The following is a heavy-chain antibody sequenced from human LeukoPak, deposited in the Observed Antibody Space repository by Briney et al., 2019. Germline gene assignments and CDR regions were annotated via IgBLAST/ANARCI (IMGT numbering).Heavy chain of an antibody. CDR1: GFTFSSYA. J-gene: IGHJ4*02. V-gene: IGHV3-30-3*01. Sequence: GGSLRLSCAASGFTFSSYAMHWVRQAPGKGLEWVAVISYDGSNKYYADSVKGRYTIPRDNSKNTLYLQMNSLRAEDTAVYYCAIEGGSYFWGQGTLVTVSS. CDR2: ISYDGSNK. D-gene: IGHD1-26*01. CDR3: AIEGGSYF.